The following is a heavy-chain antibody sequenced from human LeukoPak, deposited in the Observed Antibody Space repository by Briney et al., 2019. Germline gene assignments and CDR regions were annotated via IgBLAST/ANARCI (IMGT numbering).Heavy chain of an antibody. V-gene: IGHV1-69*05. CDR3: ARSLSQQLWLIGDAFDI. CDR2: IIPIFGTA. CDR1: GGTFSSYA. Sequence: SVKVSCKAFGGTFSSYAISWVRQAPGQGLEWMGRIIPIFGTANYAQKFQGRVTITTDESTSTAYMELSSLRFEDTAVYYCARSLSQQLWLIGDAFDIWGQGTMVTVSS. J-gene: IGHJ3*02. D-gene: IGHD5-18*01.